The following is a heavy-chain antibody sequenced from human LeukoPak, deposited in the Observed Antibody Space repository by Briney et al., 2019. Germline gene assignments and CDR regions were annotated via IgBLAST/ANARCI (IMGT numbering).Heavy chain of an antibody. CDR1: GGSFSGYY. CDR2: INHSGST. Sequence: SETLSLTCAVYGGSFSGYYWSWIRQPPGKGLEWIGEINHSGSTNYNPSLKSRVTISVDTSKNQFSLKLSSVTAADTAVYYCARARFGVAPFGYWGQGTLVTVSS. J-gene: IGHJ4*02. CDR3: ARARFGVAPFGY. D-gene: IGHD3-3*01. V-gene: IGHV4-34*01.